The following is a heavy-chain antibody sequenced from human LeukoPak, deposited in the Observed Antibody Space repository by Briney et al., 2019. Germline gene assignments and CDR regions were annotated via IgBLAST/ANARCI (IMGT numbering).Heavy chain of an antibody. CDR1: GFTFSSYG. CDR3: AKGAGYQLHTPYYFDY. V-gene: IGHV3-30*18. J-gene: IGHJ4*02. CDR2: ISYDGSNK. Sequence: GGSLRLSCAASGFTFSSYGMHWVRQAPGKGLEWVAVISYDGSNKYYADSVKGRFTISRDNSKNTLYLQMNSLRAEDTAVYYCAKGAGYQLHTPYYFDYWGQGTLVTVSS. D-gene: IGHD2-2*01.